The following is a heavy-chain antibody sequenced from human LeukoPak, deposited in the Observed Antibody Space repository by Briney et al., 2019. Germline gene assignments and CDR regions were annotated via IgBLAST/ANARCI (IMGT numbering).Heavy chain of an antibody. CDR2: IKAKPHGGTT. CDR1: GFTFINAW. CDR3: TTDGVGIEGATFDY. J-gene: IGHJ4*02. Sequence: GGSLRLSCAASGFTFINAWMAWVRQAPGKGLEWVGRIKAKPHGGTTDYAAPVKGRFTISRDDSKNTLYLQMNSLKTEDTAVYYCTTDGVGIEGATFDYWGQGILVTVSS. D-gene: IGHD1-26*01. V-gene: IGHV3-15*01.